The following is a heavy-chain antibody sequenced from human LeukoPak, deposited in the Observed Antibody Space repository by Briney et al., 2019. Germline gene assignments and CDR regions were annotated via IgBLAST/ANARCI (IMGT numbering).Heavy chain of an antibody. CDR1: GYSFTAYW. V-gene: IGHV5-51*01. J-gene: IGHJ4*02. CDR2: IYPGDSDT. CDR3: ARALYGSRRYPDY. D-gene: IGHD3-10*01. Sequence: RESLKISCKGSGYSFTAYWIGWVRQMPGKGLEWMGIIYPGDSDTRYSPSFQGQVTISADKSISTAYLQWSSLKASDTAIYYCARALYGSRRYPDYWGQGTLVTVSS.